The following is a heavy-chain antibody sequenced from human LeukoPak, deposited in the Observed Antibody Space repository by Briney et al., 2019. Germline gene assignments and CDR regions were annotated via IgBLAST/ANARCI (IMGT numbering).Heavy chain of an antibody. CDR2: ISYDGSNK. V-gene: IGHV3-30-3*01. J-gene: IGHJ4*02. D-gene: IGHD3-3*01. Sequence: GGSLRLSCAASGCTFSSYAMHWVRQAPGKGLEWVAVISYDGSNKYYADSVKGRFTISRDNSKNTLYLQMNSLRAEDTAVYYCARDPSRITIFGVVIFSCVDYWGQGTLVTVSS. CDR1: GCTFSSYA. CDR3: ARDPSRITIFGVVIFSCVDY.